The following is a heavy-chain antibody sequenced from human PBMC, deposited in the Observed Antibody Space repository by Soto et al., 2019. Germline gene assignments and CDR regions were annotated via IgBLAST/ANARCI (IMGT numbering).Heavy chain of an antibody. CDR3: AKVIKGTSASPRYFDY. CDR2: ISGSGDST. Sequence: GGSLRLSCAASGFTFSSYAMGWVRQAPGKGLEWVSSISGSGDSTNYADSVKGRFTISRDNSKNTLYLQMDSLRAEDTALYYCAKVIKGTSASPRYFDYWGLGTLVTVSS. D-gene: IGHD3-9*01. V-gene: IGHV3-23*01. J-gene: IGHJ4*02. CDR1: GFTFSSYA.